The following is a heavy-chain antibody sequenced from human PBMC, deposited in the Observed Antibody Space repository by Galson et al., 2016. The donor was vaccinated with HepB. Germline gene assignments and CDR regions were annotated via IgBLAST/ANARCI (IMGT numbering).Heavy chain of an antibody. CDR3: ARVGFCSGGGCYPLQHHYHYNWFDP. D-gene: IGHD2-15*01. CDR1: GYTLISYD. CDR2: MNPDTGNT. Sequence: SVKVSCKASGYTLISYDVNWVRQATGQGLEWMGWMNPDTGNTGYAQKLQGRVTMTRNTSINTAYMELSSLTSEDTAVYYCARVGFCSGGGCYPLQHHYHYNWFDPWGQGTLVTASS. J-gene: IGHJ5*02. V-gene: IGHV1-8*01.